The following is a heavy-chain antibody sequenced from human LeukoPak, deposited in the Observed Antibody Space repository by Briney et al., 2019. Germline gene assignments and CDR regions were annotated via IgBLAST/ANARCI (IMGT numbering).Heavy chain of an antibody. Sequence: GGSLRLSCAASGFTFSSYAMSWVRRAPGKGLEWVSAISGSGGSTYYADSVKGRFTISRDNSKNTLYLQMNSLRAEDTAVYYCAIYNWGSRFDYWGQGTLVTVSS. J-gene: IGHJ4*02. CDR1: GFTFSSYA. CDR3: AIYNWGSRFDY. CDR2: ISGSGGST. D-gene: IGHD7-27*01. V-gene: IGHV3-23*01.